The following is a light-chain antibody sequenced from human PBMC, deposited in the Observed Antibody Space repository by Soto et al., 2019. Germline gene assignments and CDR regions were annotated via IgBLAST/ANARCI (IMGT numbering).Light chain of an antibody. V-gene: IGLV1-40*01. Sequence: QSVLTQPPSVSGAPGQRVTISCSGTSSNIGAGFDVNWYQHVPGAAPKLLIYVNINRPSGVPDRFSGSKSGTSASLAITGLQAEDEADYYCQSYDSSLSGYVFGAGTKLTVL. CDR2: VNI. J-gene: IGLJ1*01. CDR1: SSNIGAGFD. CDR3: QSYDSSLSGYV.